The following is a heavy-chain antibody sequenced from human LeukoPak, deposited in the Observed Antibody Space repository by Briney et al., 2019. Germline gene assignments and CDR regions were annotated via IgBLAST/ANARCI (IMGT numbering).Heavy chain of an antibody. CDR3: TTNPYDRSGYHI. J-gene: IGHJ3*02. V-gene: IGHV3-15*01. D-gene: IGHD3-22*01. CDR1: GFTFNNAW. CDR2: IKSKTDGGTT. Sequence: GGSLRLSCAASGFTFNNAWMSWVRQAPGKGLEWVGRIKSKTDGGTTDYAAPVKGRFTISRDDSKNTLYLQMNSLKTEDTAVYYCTTNPYDRSGYHIWGQGTMVTVSS.